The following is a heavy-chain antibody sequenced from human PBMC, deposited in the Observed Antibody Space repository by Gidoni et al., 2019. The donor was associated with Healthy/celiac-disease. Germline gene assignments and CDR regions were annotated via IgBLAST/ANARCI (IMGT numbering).Heavy chain of an antibody. J-gene: IGHJ4*02. Sequence: QVQLQQWGAGLLKPSETLSLTCAVYGGSFSGYYWSWIRQPPGKGLEWIGEINHSGSTNYNPSLKSRVTISVDTSKNQFSLKLSSVTAADTAVYYCARGPGTMMKLRKYFDYWGQGTLVTVSS. D-gene: IGHD3-22*01. V-gene: IGHV4-34*01. CDR2: INHSGST. CDR1: GGSFSGYY. CDR3: ARGPGTMMKLRKYFDY.